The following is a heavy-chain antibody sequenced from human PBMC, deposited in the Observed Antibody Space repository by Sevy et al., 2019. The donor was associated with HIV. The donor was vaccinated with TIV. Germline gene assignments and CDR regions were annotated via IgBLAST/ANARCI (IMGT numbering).Heavy chain of an antibody. CDR3: AKFNGGAAHYYYYMDV. CDR2: ISGSGGST. CDR1: GFTFSSYA. Sequence: GGSLRLSCAASGFTFSSYAMSWVRQAPGKGLEWVSAISGSGGSTYYADSVKGRFTISRDNSKNTLYLQMNSLRAEDTAVYYCAKFNGGAAHYYYYMDVWGKGTTVTVSS. D-gene: IGHD2-8*01. V-gene: IGHV3-23*01. J-gene: IGHJ6*03.